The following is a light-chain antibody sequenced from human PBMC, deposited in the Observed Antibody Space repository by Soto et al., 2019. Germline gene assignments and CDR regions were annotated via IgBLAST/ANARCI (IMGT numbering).Light chain of an antibody. CDR2: EAT. CDR1: SNDVGRYNL. V-gene: IGLV2-23*01. CDR3: CAYAGSGTVV. J-gene: IGLJ3*02. Sequence: QSVLTQPASVSGSPEQSITISCTGTSNDVGRYNLVSWYQQHPGKAPKVMIYEATKRPSGVSNRFSGSKYGNTASLTISGLQAEDEADYYCCAYAGSGTVVFGGGTKLTVL.